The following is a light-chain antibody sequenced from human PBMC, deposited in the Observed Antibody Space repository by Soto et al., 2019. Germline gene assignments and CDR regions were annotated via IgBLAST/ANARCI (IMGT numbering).Light chain of an antibody. J-gene: IGLJ1*01. Sequence: QLVLTQPPSASGTPGQRVTISCSGSSFNIGTNYVYWYQQLPGTAPKLLIYRNNQRPSGVPDRFSGSKSGTSASLAISGLRSEDEADYYCAAWDDSLSGYVFGTGTKVTVL. CDR3: AAWDDSLSGYV. V-gene: IGLV1-47*01. CDR2: RNN. CDR1: SFNIGTNY.